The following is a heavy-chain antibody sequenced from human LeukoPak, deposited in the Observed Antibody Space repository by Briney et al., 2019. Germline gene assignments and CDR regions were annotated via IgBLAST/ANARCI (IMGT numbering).Heavy chain of an antibody. CDR3: ARFHDSSGVDY. Sequence: SETLSLTCTVSGGSISSGGYYWSWIRQYPGKGLEWIGNSYYSGSTYYIPSLKSRVIISVDTSKNQFALKVSSVTAADTAVYYCARFHDSSGVDYWGQGTLVTVSS. J-gene: IGHJ4*02. CDR2: SYYSGST. CDR1: GGSISSGGYY. V-gene: IGHV4-31*03. D-gene: IGHD3-22*01.